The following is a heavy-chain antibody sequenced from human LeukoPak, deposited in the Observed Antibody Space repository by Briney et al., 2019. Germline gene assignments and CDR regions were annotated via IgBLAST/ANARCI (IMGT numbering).Heavy chain of an antibody. Sequence: GGSLRLSCAASGFTFDDYGMSWVRQAPGKGLEWVSGINWNGGSTGYADSVKGRFTISRDNTKSSLYLQMDSLRVEDTAVYYCATGGGAFDYWGQGTLVTVSS. CDR1: GFTFDDYG. V-gene: IGHV3-20*04. CDR3: ATGGGAFDY. J-gene: IGHJ4*02. D-gene: IGHD3-10*01. CDR2: INWNGGST.